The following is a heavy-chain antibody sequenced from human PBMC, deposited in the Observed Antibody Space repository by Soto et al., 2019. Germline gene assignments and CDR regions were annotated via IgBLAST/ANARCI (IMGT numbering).Heavy chain of an antibody. Sequence: QVQLVQSGAEVKKPGSSVNVSCKTSGGTFSSYTINWVRQAPGQGLEWVGRIIPILGIANYAQKFQGRVTISADKSTSSVYMELNSLRYEDTAVYHCARSGRSGYYPANWFDPWGQGNLVTVSS. D-gene: IGHD3-22*01. J-gene: IGHJ5*02. CDR3: ARSGRSGYYPANWFDP. CDR1: GGTFSSYT. CDR2: IIPILGIA. V-gene: IGHV1-69*02.